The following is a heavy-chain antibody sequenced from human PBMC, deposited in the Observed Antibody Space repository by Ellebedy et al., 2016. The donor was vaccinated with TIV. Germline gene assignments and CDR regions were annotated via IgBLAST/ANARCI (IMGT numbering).Heavy chain of an antibody. D-gene: IGHD7-27*01. CDR2: VSHSSITI. CDR1: GFTFSPYS. J-gene: IGHJ3*02. Sequence: GESLKISCAASGFTFSPYSMNWVRQAPGKGLEWISYVSHSSITIEYADSVKGRFTVSRDNSKNSLYLQMNSLRVEDTALYYCARDMGWGNERINDAFDIWGQGTTVTVSS. CDR3: ARDMGWGNERINDAFDI. V-gene: IGHV3-48*04.